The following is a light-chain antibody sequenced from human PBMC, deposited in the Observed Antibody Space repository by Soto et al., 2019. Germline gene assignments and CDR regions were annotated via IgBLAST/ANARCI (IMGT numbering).Light chain of an antibody. V-gene: IGKV3-15*01. CDR3: QQYNNWTPYT. CDR2: GAS. Sequence: EIVMTQSPATLSVSPGERATLSCRASQSVSSNLAWYQHKPSQAPRLLIYGASTKATGIPARFSGSGSGTEFTLTISSLQSEDFEVYYCQQYNNWTPYTFGQGTKLEIK. J-gene: IGKJ2*01. CDR1: QSVSSN.